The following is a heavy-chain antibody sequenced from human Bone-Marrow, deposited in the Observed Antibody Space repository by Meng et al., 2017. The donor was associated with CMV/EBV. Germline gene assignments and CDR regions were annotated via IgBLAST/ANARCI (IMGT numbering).Heavy chain of an antibody. CDR1: GGPISSYY. J-gene: IGHJ5*02. V-gene: IGHV4-59*01. D-gene: IGHD4-23*01. CDR2: IYYSGST. Sequence: SGPLSLPFTAPGGPISSYYWSWIRQPPGKGLEWIGYIYYSGSTNSNPSLKSRVTISVDTSKTQFSLKLSSVTAADTAVYYCVRGGYGGNSRGWFDHWGQGTLVTVSS. CDR3: VRGGYGGNSRGWFDH.